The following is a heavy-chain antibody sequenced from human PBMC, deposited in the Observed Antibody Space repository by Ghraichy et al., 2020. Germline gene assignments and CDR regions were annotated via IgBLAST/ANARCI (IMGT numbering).Heavy chain of an antibody. V-gene: IGHV4-61*01. CDR3: ARGLSHTTYYDFWSGYSNSPNWFDP. D-gene: IGHD3-3*01. Sequence: SETLSLTCTVSGGSVSSGSYYWSWIRQPPGKGLEWIGYIYYSGSTNYNPSLKSRVTISVDTSKNQFSLKLSSVTAADTAVYYCARGLSHTTYYDFWSGYSNSPNWFDPWGQGTLVTVSS. CDR2: IYYSGST. J-gene: IGHJ5*02. CDR1: GGSVSSGSYY.